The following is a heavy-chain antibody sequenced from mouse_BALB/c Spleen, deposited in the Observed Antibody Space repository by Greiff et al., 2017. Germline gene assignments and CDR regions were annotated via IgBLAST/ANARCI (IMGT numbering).Heavy chain of an antibody. CDR2: ILPGSGST. Sequence: QVHVKQSGAELMKPGASVKISCKATGYTFSSYWIEWVKQRPGHGLEWIGEILPGSGSTNYNEKFKGKATFTADTSSNTAYMQLSSLTSEDSAVYYCARSGYRYDGGRTRFDYWGQGTTLTVSS. CDR1: GYTFSSYW. J-gene: IGHJ2*01. CDR3: ARSGYRYDGGRTRFDY. D-gene: IGHD2-14*01. V-gene: IGHV1-9*01.